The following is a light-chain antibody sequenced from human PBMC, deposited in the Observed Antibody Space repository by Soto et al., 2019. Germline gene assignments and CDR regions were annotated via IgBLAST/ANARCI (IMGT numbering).Light chain of an antibody. J-gene: IGKJ5*01. CDR2: DAS. V-gene: IGKV3-11*01. Sequence: EVFLTQSPGTLSLSPGEGATLSCRASQSVSSYLAWYQQRPGQATRLLIYDASNRATGIPARFSGSGSGTDFTLTISSLEPEDFAFYYCQQRSNWPPITFGQGTRLEIK. CDR3: QQRSNWPPIT. CDR1: QSVSSY.